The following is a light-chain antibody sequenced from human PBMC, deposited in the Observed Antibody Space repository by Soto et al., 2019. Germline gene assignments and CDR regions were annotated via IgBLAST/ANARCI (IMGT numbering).Light chain of an antibody. CDR3: QQYGSSPPWT. J-gene: IGKJ1*01. Sequence: EIVLTQSPGTLYLSPGERATLSCRASQSGSSSYLAWYQQKPGQAPRRLIYGASSMATGIPDRFSGSGSGTDFTLTISRLEPEDCAVYYCQQYGSSPPWTFGQGNKVQIK. CDR2: GAS. CDR1: QSGSSSY. V-gene: IGKV3-20*01.